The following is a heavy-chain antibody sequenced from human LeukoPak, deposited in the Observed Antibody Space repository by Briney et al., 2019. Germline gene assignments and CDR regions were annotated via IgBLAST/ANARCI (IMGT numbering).Heavy chain of an antibody. CDR3: ARRAGSYSHSYDY. Sequence: GGSLRLSCAASGFAFSSYEMNWVRQAPGKGLEWVSYISSSGSTIYYADSVKGRFTISRDNAKNSLYLQMNSLRAEDTAVYYCARRAGSYSHSYDYWGQGTLVTVSS. V-gene: IGHV3-48*03. CDR2: ISSSGSTI. J-gene: IGHJ4*02. D-gene: IGHD2-15*01. CDR1: GFAFSSYE.